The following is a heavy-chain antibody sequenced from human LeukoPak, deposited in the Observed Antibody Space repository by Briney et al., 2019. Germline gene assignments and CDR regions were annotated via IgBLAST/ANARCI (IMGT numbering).Heavy chain of an antibody. CDR3: ARDARSHCGTDACYGPYFDY. CDR1: GFTFSTYA. Sequence: GGSLRLSCAASGFTFSTYAMIWVRQAPGKGLEWVSSISGSGGSTYYADSVKGRFTISRDNARNSLYLQMNDLRAEDTGVYFCARDARSHCGTDACYGPYFDYWGQGSLVTVSS. D-gene: IGHD2-2*01. CDR2: ISGSGGST. V-gene: IGHV3-23*01. J-gene: IGHJ4*02.